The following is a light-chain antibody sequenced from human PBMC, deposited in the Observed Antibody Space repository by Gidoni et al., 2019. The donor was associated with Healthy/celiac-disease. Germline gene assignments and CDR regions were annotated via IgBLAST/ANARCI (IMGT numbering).Light chain of an antibody. Sequence: EIVLTQSPATLSLSPGERATLSCRASQSVSSYLAWYQQKPGQAPRLLIYDASNRATGIPARFSGSGSGTYFTLTISSLEPEDFAVYYCQQRSNCPRITFGQGTRLEIK. V-gene: IGKV3-11*01. J-gene: IGKJ5*01. CDR1: QSVSSY. CDR2: DAS. CDR3: QQRSNCPRIT.